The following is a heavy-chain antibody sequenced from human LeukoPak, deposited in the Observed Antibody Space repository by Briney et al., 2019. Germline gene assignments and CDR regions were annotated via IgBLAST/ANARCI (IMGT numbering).Heavy chain of an antibody. J-gene: IGHJ4*02. D-gene: IGHD3-3*01. CDR3: AREYYDFWSGYYRAYFGY. CDR1: GFTFSSYW. Sequence: GGSLRLSCAASGFTFSSYWMNWARQAPGKGLEWVASINHNGNVNYYVDSVKGRFTISRDNAKNSLYLQMSNLRAEDTAVYFCAREYYDFWSGYYRAYFGYWGQGTLVTVSS. V-gene: IGHV3-7*03. CDR2: INHNGNVN.